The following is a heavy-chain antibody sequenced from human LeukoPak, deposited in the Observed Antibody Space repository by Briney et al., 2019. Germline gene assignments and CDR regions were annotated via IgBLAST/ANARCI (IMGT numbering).Heavy chain of an antibody. V-gene: IGHV3-23*01. J-gene: IGHJ2*01. Sequence: HPGGSLRLSCEASGFTFTSYAMTWVRQAPGKGLKWVSGISGSGGHTYNADSVEGRFIISRDNSKNTVSLQLSSLRVEDTAVYFCAKDREDSAMISGVFDLWGRGTLVTVSS. CDR3: AKDREDSAMISGVFDL. CDR2: ISGSGGHT. D-gene: IGHD5-18*01. CDR1: GFTFTSYA.